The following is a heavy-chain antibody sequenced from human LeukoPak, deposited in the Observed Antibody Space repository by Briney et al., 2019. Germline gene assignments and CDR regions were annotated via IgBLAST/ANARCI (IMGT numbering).Heavy chain of an antibody. J-gene: IGHJ4*02. CDR1: GYTFTSYG. V-gene: IGHV1-18*01. Sequence: ASVKVSCKASGYTFTSYGISWVRQAPGQGLEWMGWISAYNGNTNYAQKLQGRVTMTTDTSTSTAYMELRSLRSDDTAVYYCARNLVLGYCSSTSCYEGVGDYWGQGTLVTVSS. CDR2: ISAYNGNT. CDR3: ARNLVLGYCSSTSCYEGVGDY. D-gene: IGHD2-2*01.